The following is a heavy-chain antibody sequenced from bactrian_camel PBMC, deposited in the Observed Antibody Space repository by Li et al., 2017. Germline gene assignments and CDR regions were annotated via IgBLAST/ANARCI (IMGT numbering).Heavy chain of an antibody. Sequence: DVQLVESGGGSVQEGGSLRLSCEVSAVGQSTYCMGWFRQVPGEGREAVAAADADRRTIYGDFVEGRFTISKDRAKNTLYLQMNNLKPEDTAMYYCAADRRVGGICYESSRAWGQGTQVTVS. D-gene: IGHD2*01. J-gene: IGHJ6*01. CDR3: AADRRVGGICYESSRA. CDR2: ADADRRT. V-gene: IGHV3S42*01. CDR1: AVGQSTYC.